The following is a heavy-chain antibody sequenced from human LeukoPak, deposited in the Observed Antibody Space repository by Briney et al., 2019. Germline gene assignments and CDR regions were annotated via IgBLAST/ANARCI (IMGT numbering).Heavy chain of an antibody. CDR3: AKLRVLRYFDWLNNRDSGFDY. D-gene: IGHD3-9*01. J-gene: IGHJ4*02. CDR1: GFTFSSYG. V-gene: IGHV3-30*18. CDR2: ISYDGSNK. Sequence: SGGSLRLSCAASGFTFSSYGMHWVRQAPGKGLEWVAVISYDGSNKYYADSVKGRFTISRDNSKNTLYLQMNSLRAEDTAVYYCAKLRVLRYFDWLNNRDSGFDYWGQGTLVTVSS.